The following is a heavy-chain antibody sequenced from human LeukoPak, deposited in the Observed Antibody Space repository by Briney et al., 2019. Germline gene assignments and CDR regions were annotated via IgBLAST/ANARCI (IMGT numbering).Heavy chain of an antibody. CDR1: GFTFSSYW. Sequence: GGSLRLSCAASGFTFSSYWMHWVRQAPGKGLVWVSRINSDGISTSYADPVKGRFTISRDNAKNTLYLQMNGLRAEDTAVYYCAVLVRYYYYGMDVWGQGTTVTVSS. V-gene: IGHV3-74*01. D-gene: IGHD2-15*01. CDR2: INSDGIST. J-gene: IGHJ6*02. CDR3: AVLVRYYYYGMDV.